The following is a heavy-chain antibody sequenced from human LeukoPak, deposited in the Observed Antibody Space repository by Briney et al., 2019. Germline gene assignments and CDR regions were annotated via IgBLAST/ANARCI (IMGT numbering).Heavy chain of an antibody. V-gene: IGHV1-2*02. D-gene: IGHD2-21*02. J-gene: IGHJ6*03. CDR2: INPNSGGT. CDR3: ARDQAYCGGDCYRSTYYYYYYMDV. CDR1: GYTFTGYY. Sequence: GASVKVSCKASGYTFTGYYMHWVRQAPGQGLEWMGWINPNSGGTNYAQKFQGRVTMTRDTSISTAYMELSRLRSDDTAVYYCARDQAYCGGDCYRSTYYYYYYMDVWGKGTTVTIS.